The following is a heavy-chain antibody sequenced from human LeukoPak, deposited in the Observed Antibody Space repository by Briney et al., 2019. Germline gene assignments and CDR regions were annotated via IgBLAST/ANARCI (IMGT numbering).Heavy chain of an antibody. J-gene: IGHJ6*02. CDR1: RFTLDTYS. D-gene: IGHD3-10*01. Sequence: GGSPRLSCSASRFTLDTYSMSWNRQAPGKGLEWVSTTSNTASDTYYADSVKGRFTISRYNSENRLYLQMNNLRAEDTAIHYCAKVPYADYGSWRPPFMDVWGQGTTVAVSS. CDR3: AKVPYADYGSWRPPFMDV. V-gene: IGHV3-23*01. CDR2: TSNTASDT.